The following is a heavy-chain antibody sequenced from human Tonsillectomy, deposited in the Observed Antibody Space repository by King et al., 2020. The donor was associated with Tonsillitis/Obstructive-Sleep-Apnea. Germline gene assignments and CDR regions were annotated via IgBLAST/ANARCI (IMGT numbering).Heavy chain of an antibody. V-gene: IGHV3-53*01. CDR1: GFTVSVNY. Sequence: VQLVESGGGLIQPGGSLRLSCAASGFTVSVNYMSWVRQSPGKGLAWVSVLYIGGNTYYANSVKGRFTISSDHSKNTLYLQMNSLRAEDTAVYYCARGLPFDYWGQGTLVTVSS. CDR3: ARGLPFDY. CDR2: LYIGGNT. J-gene: IGHJ4*02.